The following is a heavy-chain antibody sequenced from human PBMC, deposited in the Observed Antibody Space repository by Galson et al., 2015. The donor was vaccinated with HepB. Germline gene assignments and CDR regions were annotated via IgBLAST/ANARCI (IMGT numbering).Heavy chain of an antibody. D-gene: IGHD3-10*01. CDR1: GFTFSSYG. V-gene: IGHV3-30*02. Sequence: SLRLSCAASGFTFSSYGMHWVRQAPGKGLEWVAFIRYDGSNKYYADSVKGRFTISRDNSKNTLYLQMNSLRAEDTAVYYCAKDIGWFGELGFAYWGQGTLVTVSS. CDR3: AKDIGWFGELGFAY. CDR2: IRYDGSNK. J-gene: IGHJ4*02.